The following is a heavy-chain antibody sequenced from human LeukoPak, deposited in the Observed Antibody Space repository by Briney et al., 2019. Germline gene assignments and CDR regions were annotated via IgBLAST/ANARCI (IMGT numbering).Heavy chain of an antibody. Sequence: GESLKISCKGSGYRFTSYWISWVRQMPGKGLEWMGTIDPGDSYTNYSPSFQGHVTISADKSISTAYLQWSSLKASDTAMNYCARCPNRRSAGDSWGQGTLVTVSS. CDR3: ARCPNRRSAGDS. CDR1: GYRFTSYW. V-gene: IGHV5-10-1*01. CDR2: IDPGDSYT. J-gene: IGHJ4*02. D-gene: IGHD2-15*01.